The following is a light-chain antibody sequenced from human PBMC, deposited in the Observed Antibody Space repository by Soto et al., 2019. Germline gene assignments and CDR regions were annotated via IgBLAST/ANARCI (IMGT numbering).Light chain of an antibody. Sequence: ETVFTQSPGTLSLSPGERATLSCSASQSVSSNYLAWYQQKPGQAPRLLIYGASSRATGIPDRFSGSGSGTDFTLTISRLEPDDVAVYYCQQYDTSPPMYTFGQGTKVDI. J-gene: IGKJ2*01. V-gene: IGKV3-20*01. CDR1: QSVSSNY. CDR3: QQYDTSPPMYT. CDR2: GAS.